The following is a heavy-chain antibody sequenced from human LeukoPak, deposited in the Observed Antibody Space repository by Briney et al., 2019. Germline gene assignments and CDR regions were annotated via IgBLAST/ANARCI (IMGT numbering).Heavy chain of an antibody. CDR2: ISSSSSTI. Sequence: GGSLRLSCAASGFTFSSYSMNWVRQAPGKGLEWVSYISSSSSTIYYADSVKGRFTISRDNAKNSLYLQMNSLRAEDTAVYCCARNGRGPLAWRRHSGFYYFDYWGQGTLVTVSS. J-gene: IGHJ4*02. CDR1: GFTFSSYS. D-gene: IGHD3-10*01. CDR3: ARNGRGPLAWRRHSGFYYFDY. V-gene: IGHV3-48*01.